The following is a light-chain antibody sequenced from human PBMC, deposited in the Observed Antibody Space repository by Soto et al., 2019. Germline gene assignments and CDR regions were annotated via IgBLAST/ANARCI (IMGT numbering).Light chain of an antibody. CDR2: GAS. J-gene: IGKJ5*01. Sequence: IVMTQSPATLSVSPRERATLSCRASQSVSSNLAWYQQKPGQAPRLLIYGASSRATGIPDRFSASGSGTDFTLTISRLEPEDFAVYYCQQYGSSPSITFGQGTRLEIK. CDR3: QQYGSSPSIT. V-gene: IGKV3-20*01. CDR1: QSVSSN.